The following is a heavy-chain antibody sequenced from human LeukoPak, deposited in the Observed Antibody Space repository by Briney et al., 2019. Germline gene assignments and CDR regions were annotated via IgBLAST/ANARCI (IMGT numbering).Heavy chain of an antibody. Sequence: SETLSLTCAVYGGSFSGYYWSWIRQPPGKGLEWIGEINHSGSTNYNPSLKSRVTISVDTSKNQFSLKLSSVTAADTAVYYCAREVGYYDSSGYYMDVWGKGTTVTVSS. V-gene: IGHV4-34*01. CDR1: GGSFSGYY. CDR3: AREVGYYDSSGYYMDV. D-gene: IGHD3-22*01. CDR2: INHSGST. J-gene: IGHJ6*03.